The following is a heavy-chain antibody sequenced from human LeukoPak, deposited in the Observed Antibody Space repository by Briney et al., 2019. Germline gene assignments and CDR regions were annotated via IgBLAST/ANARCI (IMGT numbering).Heavy chain of an antibody. Sequence: ASETLSLTCAVYGGSFSGYYWSWIRQPPGKGMEWIGEINHSGSTNYNTSLKSRSTISVDTSKNQFSLKLSSVTAANTAVYYCARRHTQYYYDSSLINYFDYWGQGTLVTVSS. CDR1: GGSFSGYY. V-gene: IGHV4-34*01. CDR2: INHSGST. CDR3: ARRHTQYYYDSSLINYFDY. D-gene: IGHD3-22*01. J-gene: IGHJ4*02.